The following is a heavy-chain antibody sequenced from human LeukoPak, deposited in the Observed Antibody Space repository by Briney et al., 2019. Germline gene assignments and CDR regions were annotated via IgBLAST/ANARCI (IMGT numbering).Heavy chain of an antibody. Sequence: PSETLSLTCTVSGGSISSSNYYWVWIRQPPGKGLEWVGSIYYSGSTYYNPSLKSRVTISVDTSKNQFSLKLSSVTAADTAVYYCASLPRDYDSSGYPYWGQGTLVTVSS. CDR1: GGSISSSNYY. D-gene: IGHD3-22*01. CDR3: ASLPRDYDSSGYPY. J-gene: IGHJ4*02. CDR2: IYYSGST. V-gene: IGHV4-39*01.